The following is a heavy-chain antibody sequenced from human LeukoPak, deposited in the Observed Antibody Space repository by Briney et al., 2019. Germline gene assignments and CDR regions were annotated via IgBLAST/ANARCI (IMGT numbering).Heavy chain of an antibody. CDR3: ARAVTSTEGY. V-gene: IGHV3-7*03. Sequence: GGSLRLSCSASGFTFSNYWMTWVRQAPGKGLQWVASLNQAGSEKYYVDSVKGRFTISRDNAQKSLYLEMKSLSAKGTAVYYCARAVTSTEGYWGQGTLVTVSS. J-gene: IGHJ4*02. CDR1: GFTFSNYW. CDR2: LNQAGSEK.